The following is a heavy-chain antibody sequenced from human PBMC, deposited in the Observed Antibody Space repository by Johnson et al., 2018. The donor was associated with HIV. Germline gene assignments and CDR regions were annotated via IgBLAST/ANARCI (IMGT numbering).Heavy chain of an antibody. J-gene: IGHJ3*02. CDR1: GFTFDDFG. CDR2: INWNGGNT. V-gene: IGHV3-20*04. D-gene: IGHD2-21*01. CDR3: ATGVGIDAFDI. Sequence: VQLVESGGGVVRPGGSLRLSCAASGFTFDDFGMSWVRQAPGKGLEWVSGINWNGGNTNYADSVKGRFTISRDNAKNSLYLQMNSLRTEDTAVYYCATGVGIDAFDIWGQGTMVTVSS.